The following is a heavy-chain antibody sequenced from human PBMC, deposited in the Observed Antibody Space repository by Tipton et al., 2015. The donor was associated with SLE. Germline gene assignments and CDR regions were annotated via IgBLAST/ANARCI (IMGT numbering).Heavy chain of an antibody. V-gene: IGHV3-33*07. D-gene: IGHD6-13*01. CDR1: GFTFSSYG. Sequence: SLRLSCAASGFTFSSYGMYWVRQAPGKGLEWVAFIRYDGSNKYYADSVKGRFTISRDNAKNTLYLQMDSLRAEDTAVYYCGRDQSKGYSLYGGLDVWGQGTTVIVSS. J-gene: IGHJ6*02. CDR2: IRYDGSNK. CDR3: GRDQSKGYSLYGGLDV.